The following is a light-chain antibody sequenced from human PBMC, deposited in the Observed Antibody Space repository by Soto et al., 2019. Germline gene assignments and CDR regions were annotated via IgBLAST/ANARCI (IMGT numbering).Light chain of an antibody. CDR2: GNS. Sequence: QSVLTQPPSVSGAPGQRVTISCTGISSNIGAGYDVHWYQQLPGTAPKLLIYGNSNRPSGVPDRFSGSKSGTSASLAITGLQAEDEADYYCQSYDSSLSGYRVFGGGTKVTVL. CDR1: SSNIGAGYD. V-gene: IGLV1-40*01. CDR3: QSYDSSLSGYRV. J-gene: IGLJ3*02.